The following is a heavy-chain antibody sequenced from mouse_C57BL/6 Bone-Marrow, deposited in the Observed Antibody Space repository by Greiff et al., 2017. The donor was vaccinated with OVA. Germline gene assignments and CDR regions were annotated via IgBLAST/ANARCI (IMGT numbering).Heavy chain of an antibody. CDR2: ISNGGGST. J-gene: IGHJ1*03. Sequence: EVKLVESGGGLVQPGGSLKLSCAASGFTFSDYYMYWVRQTPEKRLEWVAYISNGGGSTYYPDTVKGRFTISRDNAKNTLYLQMSRLKSEDTAMYYCASQYYYAPRYGDFDVWGTGTTVTVSS. CDR1: GFTFSDYY. CDR3: ASQYYYAPRYGDFDV. D-gene: IGHD1-1*01. V-gene: IGHV5-12*01.